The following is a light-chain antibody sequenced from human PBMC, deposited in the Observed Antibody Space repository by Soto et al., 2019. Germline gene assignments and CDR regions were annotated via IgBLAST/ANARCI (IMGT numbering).Light chain of an antibody. J-gene: IGKJ2*01. Sequence: DIQMTHSPSTLSASVGDRITITCRASQRVSRRLAWYQQKPGKAPKLLIYDASSLESGVPSRFSGRGSGTAFTLTISSLQPDDCATYYCHTYNSYSLHTFGQGTKLEIK. CDR3: HTYNSYSLHT. V-gene: IGKV1-5*01. CDR1: QRVSRR. CDR2: DAS.